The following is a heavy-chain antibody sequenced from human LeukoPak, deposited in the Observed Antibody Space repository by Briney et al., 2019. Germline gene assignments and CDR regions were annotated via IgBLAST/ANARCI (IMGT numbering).Heavy chain of an antibody. J-gene: IGHJ4*02. CDR3: ARGRYDSSGYYPL. Sequence: GGSLRLSCAASGFTFSSYWMNWARQAPGKGLEWVASINHNGNVNYYVDSVKGRFTISRDNAKNSLYLQMSNLRAEDTAVYFCARGRYDSSGYYPLWGQGTLVTVSS. V-gene: IGHV3-7*03. CDR2: INHNGNVN. CDR1: GFTFSSYW. D-gene: IGHD3-22*01.